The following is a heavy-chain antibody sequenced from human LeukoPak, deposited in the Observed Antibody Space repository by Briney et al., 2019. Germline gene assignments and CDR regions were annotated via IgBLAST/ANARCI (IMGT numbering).Heavy chain of an antibody. CDR2: ISNSAI. CDR3: AKDRVRNWGSFDY. D-gene: IGHD7-27*01. Sequence: PGGSLRLSCATSGFTFTNYGINWVRQAPGKGLEWVSYISNSAILYADSVRGRFTISRDNSKNTLYLQMNSLRAEDTAVYYCAKDRVRNWGSFDYWGQGTLVTVSS. CDR1: GFTFTNYG. V-gene: IGHV3-48*01. J-gene: IGHJ4*02.